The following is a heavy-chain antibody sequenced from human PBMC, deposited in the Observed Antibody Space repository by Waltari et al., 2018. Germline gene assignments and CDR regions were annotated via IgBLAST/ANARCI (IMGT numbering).Heavy chain of an antibody. J-gene: IGHJ3*02. CDR3: ARHGYYDSSGYFDAFDI. D-gene: IGHD3-22*01. CDR1: GGSISSYY. Sequence: QVQLQESGPGLVKPSETLSLTCTVSGGSISSYYWSWIRQPPGKGLEWIGYIYYSGSTNDNPSLKSRVTISVDTSKNQFSLKLSSVTAADTAVYYCARHGYYDSSGYFDAFDIWGQGTMVTVSS. V-gene: IGHV4-59*01. CDR2: IYYSGST.